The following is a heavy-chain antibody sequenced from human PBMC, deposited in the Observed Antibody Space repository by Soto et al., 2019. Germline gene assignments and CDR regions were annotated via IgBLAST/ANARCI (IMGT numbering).Heavy chain of an antibody. Sequence: SETLSLTCTVSGGSIRTSSYYWGWIRQPPGKGLEWIGNIYYGGNTYYNPSLKSRVTISVDTSKNLFSLNLNSVTAADTAVYYCARQTPNWNDRGWFDPWGQGTLVTVSS. V-gene: IGHV4-39*01. D-gene: IGHD1-20*01. CDR2: IYYGGNT. J-gene: IGHJ5*02. CDR3: ARQTPNWNDRGWFDP. CDR1: GGSIRTSSYY.